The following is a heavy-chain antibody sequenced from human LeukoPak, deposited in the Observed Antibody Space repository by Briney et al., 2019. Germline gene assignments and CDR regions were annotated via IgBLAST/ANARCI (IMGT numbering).Heavy chain of an antibody. CDR2: IWYDGSNK. CDR3: ARDRLVPAATPHFDY. Sequence: SGGSLRLSCAASGFTFSSYGMHWVRQAPGKGLEWVAVIWYDGSNKYYADSVKGRFTISRDNSKNTLYLQMNSLRAEDTVVYYCARDRLVPAATPHFDYWGQGTLVTVSS. CDR1: GFTFSSYG. J-gene: IGHJ4*02. D-gene: IGHD2-2*01. V-gene: IGHV3-33*01.